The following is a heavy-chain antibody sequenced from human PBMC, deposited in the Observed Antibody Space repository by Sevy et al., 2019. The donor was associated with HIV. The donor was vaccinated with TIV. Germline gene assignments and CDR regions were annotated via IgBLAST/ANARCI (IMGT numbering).Heavy chain of an antibody. CDR3: ARGGGNGWYYFDY. J-gene: IGHJ4*02. CDR1: GGIFKTYG. V-gene: IGHV1-69*13. Sequence: ASVKVSCKASGGIFKTYGFSWVRQAPGQGPEWVGGTIPILGTTNYAQKFQDRVTISADEYTKTVHMELRNLRSEDTGVYYCARGGGNGWYYFDYWGQETLVTVSS. CDR2: TIPILGTT. D-gene: IGHD6-19*01.